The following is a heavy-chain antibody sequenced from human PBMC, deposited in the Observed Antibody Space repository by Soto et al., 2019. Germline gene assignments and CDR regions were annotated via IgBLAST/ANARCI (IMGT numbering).Heavy chain of an antibody. Sequence: GGSLRLSCAASGFTFSSYGMHWVRQAPGKGLEWVAVISYDGSNKYYADSVKGRFTISRDNSKNTLYLQMNSLRAEDTAVYYCAKDREGIAAAGTFFVLDYWGQGTLVTVSS. CDR3: AKDREGIAAAGTFFVLDY. CDR1: GFTFSSYG. CDR2: ISYDGSNK. J-gene: IGHJ4*02. V-gene: IGHV3-30*18. D-gene: IGHD6-13*01.